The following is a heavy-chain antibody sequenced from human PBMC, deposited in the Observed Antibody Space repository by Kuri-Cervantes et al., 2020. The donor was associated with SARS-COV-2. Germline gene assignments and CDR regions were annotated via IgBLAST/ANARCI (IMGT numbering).Heavy chain of an antibody. J-gene: IGHJ6*04. Sequence: GGSLRLCCAASGFTFSIYGMHWVRQAPGKGLEWVAVISYDGSNKYYADSVKGRFPISRDNSKNTLYLQMNSLRAEDTAVYYCAKDTSLIAEGVLDVWGKGTTVTVSS. CDR1: GFTFSIYG. CDR3: AKDTSLIAEGVLDV. D-gene: IGHD6-13*01. CDR2: ISYDGSNK. V-gene: IGHV3-30*19.